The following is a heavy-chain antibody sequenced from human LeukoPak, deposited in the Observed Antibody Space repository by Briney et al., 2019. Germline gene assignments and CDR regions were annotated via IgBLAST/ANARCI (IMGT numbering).Heavy chain of an antibody. CDR2: ISSSSSYI. D-gene: IGHD6-13*01. Sequence: PGGSLRLSCAASGFTFSSYSMNWVRQAPGKGLEWVSSISSSSSYIYYADSVKGRFTISRDNAKNSLYLQMNSLRAEDTALYYCAKDKDSKAAAALFDYWGQGTLVTVSS. CDR1: GFTFSSYS. V-gene: IGHV3-21*04. J-gene: IGHJ4*02. CDR3: AKDKDSKAAAALFDY.